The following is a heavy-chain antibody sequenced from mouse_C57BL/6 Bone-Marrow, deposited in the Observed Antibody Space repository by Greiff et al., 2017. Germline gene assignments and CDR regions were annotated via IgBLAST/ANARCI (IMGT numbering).Heavy chain of an antibody. Sequence: VQLQESGAELARPGASVKMSCKASGYTFTSYTMHWVKQRPGPGLEWIGYINPSSGYTKYNQKFKDKATLTADKSSSTAYMQLSSLTSEDSAVYYCARLGSNYGGYYFDYWGQGTTLTVSS. CDR3: ARLGSNYGGYYFDY. CDR1: GYTFTSYT. CDR2: INPSSGYT. J-gene: IGHJ2*01. V-gene: IGHV1-4*01. D-gene: IGHD2-5*01.